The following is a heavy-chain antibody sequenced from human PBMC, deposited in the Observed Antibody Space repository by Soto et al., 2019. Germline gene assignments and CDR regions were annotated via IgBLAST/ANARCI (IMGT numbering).Heavy chain of an antibody. D-gene: IGHD1-1*01. V-gene: IGHV3-30*18. CDR1: GLTFRSYG. CDR3: AKDFGINWYYFDC. J-gene: IGHJ4*02. CDR2: ISYDGSDK. Sequence: GGSLRLSCAASGLTFRSYGMHWVRQAPGKGLEWVSLISYDGSDKYYADSVKGRFTISRDNSKNMLYLQMNSLGAEDTAVYYCAKDFGINWYYFDCWGQGTLVTVSS.